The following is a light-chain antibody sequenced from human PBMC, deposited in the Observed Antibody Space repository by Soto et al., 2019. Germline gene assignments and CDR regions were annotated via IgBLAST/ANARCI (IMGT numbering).Light chain of an antibody. CDR2: GAS. V-gene: IGKV3-20*01. Sequence: EIVITQSPGTLSLSPGERATLSWRASQSVSNNYLAWYQPKPGKAPRLLIYGASNRATGIPDRISGSGSGTDFTLTIRRLEPEDFAVYYCQQYGSSGTFGQGTKVDIK. CDR1: QSVSNNY. J-gene: IGKJ1*01. CDR3: QQYGSSGT.